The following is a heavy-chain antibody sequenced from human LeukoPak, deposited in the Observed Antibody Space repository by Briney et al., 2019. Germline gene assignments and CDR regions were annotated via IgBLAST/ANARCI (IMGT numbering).Heavy chain of an antibody. V-gene: IGHV3-33*01. J-gene: IGHJ6*02. CDR3: CRGPPVLRFLEWLSPYYYYGMDV. CDR2: XXXXXXXX. Sequence: GRSLRLSCAASGFTFSSYGMHWVRQAPGKGLXXXXXXXXXXXXXXXADSVKGRFTISRDNSKNTLYLQMNSLRAEDTAVYYCCRGPPVLRFLEWLSPYYYYGMDVWGQGTTVTVSS. D-gene: IGHD3-3*01. CDR1: GFTFSSYG.